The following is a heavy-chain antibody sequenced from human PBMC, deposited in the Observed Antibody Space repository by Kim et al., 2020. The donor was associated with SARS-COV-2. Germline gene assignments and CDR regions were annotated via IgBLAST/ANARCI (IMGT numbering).Heavy chain of an antibody. CDR3: ARDRYCSGGSCYEFDY. V-gene: IGHV1-3*01. J-gene: IGHJ4*02. Sequence: KCQGRLTITRDTSASTAYMALSSLRSEDTAVYYCARDRYCSGGSCYEFDYWGQGTLVTVSS. D-gene: IGHD2-15*01.